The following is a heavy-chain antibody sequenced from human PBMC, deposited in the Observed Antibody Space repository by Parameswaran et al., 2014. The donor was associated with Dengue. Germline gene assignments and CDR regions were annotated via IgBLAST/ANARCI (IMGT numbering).Heavy chain of an antibody. Sequence: WIRQPPGKGLEWMGIIYPGDSEIRYSPSFQGQVTISAVKSISTAYLQWTSLKASDTAIYYCARRRDGYPYYFDYWGQGTLVTVSS. CDR3: ARRRDGYPYYFDY. CDR2: IYPGDSEI. D-gene: IGHD5-24*01. V-gene: IGHV5-51*01. J-gene: IGHJ4*02.